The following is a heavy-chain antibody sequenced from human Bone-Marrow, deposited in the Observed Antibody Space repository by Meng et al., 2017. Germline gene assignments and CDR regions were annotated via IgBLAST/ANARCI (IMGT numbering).Heavy chain of an antibody. Sequence: SETLSLTCAVSGGSISSSNWWCWVRQPPGKGLEWIGEIYHSGSTNYNPSLKSRVTISVDKSKNQFSLKLSTVTAADTAVYYCARALDYGDYERYYYYGMDVWGQGTTVTVSS. CDR3: ARALDYGDYERYYYYGMDV. V-gene: IGHV4-4*02. D-gene: IGHD4-17*01. CDR1: GGSISSSNW. CDR2: IYHSGST. J-gene: IGHJ6*02.